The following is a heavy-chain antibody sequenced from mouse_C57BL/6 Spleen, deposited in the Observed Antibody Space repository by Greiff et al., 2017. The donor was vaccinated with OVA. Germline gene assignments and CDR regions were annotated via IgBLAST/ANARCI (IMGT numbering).Heavy chain of an antibody. V-gene: IGHV3-6*01. CDR2: ISYDGSN. CDR1: GYSITSGYY. CDR3: ARVPYYGSSYPAMDY. J-gene: IGHJ4*01. Sequence: EVQLVESGPGLVKPSQSLSLTCSVTGYSITSGYYWNWIRQFPGNKLEWMGYISYDGSNNYNPSLKNRISITRDTSKNQFFLKLNSVTTEDTATYYCARVPYYGSSYPAMDYWGQGTSVTVSS. D-gene: IGHD1-1*01.